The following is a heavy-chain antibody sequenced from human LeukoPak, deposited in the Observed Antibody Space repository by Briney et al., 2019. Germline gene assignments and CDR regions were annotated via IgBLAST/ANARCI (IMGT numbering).Heavy chain of an antibody. CDR3: TRIWFGESPFDY. CDR1: GFTFGGYA. J-gene: IGHJ4*02. V-gene: IGHV3-49*04. Sequence: RSLRLSCTASGFTFGGYAMSRVRQAPGKGLEWVGFIRSKAYGGTTEYAASVKGRFTISRDDSKSIAYLQMNSLKTEDTAVYYCTRIWFGESPFDYWGQGTLVTVSS. D-gene: IGHD3-10*01. CDR2: IRSKAYGGTT.